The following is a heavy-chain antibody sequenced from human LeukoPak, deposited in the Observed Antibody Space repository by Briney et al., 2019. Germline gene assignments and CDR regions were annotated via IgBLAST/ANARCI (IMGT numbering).Heavy chain of an antibody. CDR3: ARADAPDMVRGVIVYFDY. J-gene: IGHJ4*02. V-gene: IGHV4-34*01. Sequence: PSETLSLTCSVSGGSVSSYYWSWIRQPPGKGLEWIGEINHSGSTNYNPSLESRVTISVDTSKNQFSLKLSSVTAADTAVYYCARADAPDMVRGVIVYFDYWGQGTLVTVSS. CDR2: INHSGST. CDR1: GGSVSSYY. D-gene: IGHD3-10*01.